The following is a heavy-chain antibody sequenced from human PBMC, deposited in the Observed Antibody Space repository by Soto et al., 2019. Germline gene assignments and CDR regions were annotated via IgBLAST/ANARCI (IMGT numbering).Heavy chain of an antibody. CDR1: GFTFSSYA. V-gene: IGHV3-23*01. D-gene: IGHD3-22*01. CDR2: ISGSGGTT. J-gene: IGHJ1*01. CDR3: AKEDNYDDSSGYYLEYFHH. Sequence: LRLSCAASGFTFSSYAMSWVRQAPGKGLEWVSAISGSGGTTYYADSVKGRFTISRDNSKNTLYLQMNSLRADDTAVYYCAKEDNYDDSSGYYLEYFHHWGQGTLVTVSS.